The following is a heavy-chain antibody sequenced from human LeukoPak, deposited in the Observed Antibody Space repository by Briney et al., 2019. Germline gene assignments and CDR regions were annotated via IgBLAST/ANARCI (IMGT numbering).Heavy chain of an antibody. Sequence: SETLSLTCTVSGGSISSGSYYWSWIRQPAGKGLEWIGRIYTSGSTNYNPSLKSRVTMSVDTSKNQFSLKLSSVTAADTAVYYCARAGSIWFGESNWFDPWGQGTLVTVSS. D-gene: IGHD3-10*01. J-gene: IGHJ5*02. CDR2: IYTSGST. CDR1: GGSISSGSYY. V-gene: IGHV4-61*02. CDR3: ARAGSIWFGESNWFDP.